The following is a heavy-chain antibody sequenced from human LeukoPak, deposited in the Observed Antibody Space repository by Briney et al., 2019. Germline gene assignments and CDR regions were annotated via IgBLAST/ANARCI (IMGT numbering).Heavy chain of an antibody. V-gene: IGHV1-18*01. CDR1: GYTFTSYG. Sequence: SGNVSCKASGYTFTSYGISCVRQAPGQGLEWMGWISAYNGNTNYAQKLQGRVTMSTDTSTSTAYMELRSLRSDDTAVYYCARAHLKTTVTTTDYWGQGTLVTVSS. D-gene: IGHD4-17*01. J-gene: IGHJ4*02. CDR2: ISAYNGNT. CDR3: ARAHLKTTVTTTDY.